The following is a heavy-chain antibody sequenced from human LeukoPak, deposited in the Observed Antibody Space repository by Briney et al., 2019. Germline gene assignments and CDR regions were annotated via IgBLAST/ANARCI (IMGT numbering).Heavy chain of an antibody. CDR1: GFTFSTYA. Sequence: PGGSLRLSCAASGFTFSTYAMNWVRQAPGKGLEWVSLISGSGGGGGSTFYADSVKGRFTISRDNSKNTLYLQMNSLRAEDAAVYYCTRDHITSWQIDFWGQGTMVTVSS. CDR2: ISGSGGGGGST. D-gene: IGHD2-2*01. CDR3: TRDHITSWQIDF. V-gene: IGHV3-23*01. J-gene: IGHJ4*02.